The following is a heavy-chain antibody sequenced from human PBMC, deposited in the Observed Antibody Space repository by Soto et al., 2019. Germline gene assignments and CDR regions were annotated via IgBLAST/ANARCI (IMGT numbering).Heavy chain of an antibody. V-gene: IGHV3-53*01. D-gene: IGHD2-21*02. CDR1: GFTVRSNY. Sequence: GGSLRLSCAASGFTVRSNYMSWVRQAPGKGLEWVSVIYSGGSTYYADSVKGRFTISRDNSKNTVYLQMNSLRAEDTAVYYCARDVRVTAGYYYYDMDVWGQGTTVTVSS. CDR2: IYSGGST. CDR3: ARDVRVTAGYYYYDMDV. J-gene: IGHJ6*02.